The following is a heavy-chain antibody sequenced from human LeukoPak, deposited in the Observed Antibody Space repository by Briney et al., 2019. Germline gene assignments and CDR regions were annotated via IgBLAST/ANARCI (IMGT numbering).Heavy chain of an antibody. V-gene: IGHV3-23*01. CDR3: AREYSSSSGRSFDY. Sequence: GGSLRLSCAASGFTFSSYAMTWVRQAPGEGLEWVSAITGTGDDTYYADSVKGRFTISRDNSKNTLYLQMNSLRAEDTAVYYCAREYSSSSGRSFDYWGQGTLVIVSS. CDR1: GFTFSSYA. J-gene: IGHJ4*02. D-gene: IGHD6-6*01. CDR2: ITGTGDDT.